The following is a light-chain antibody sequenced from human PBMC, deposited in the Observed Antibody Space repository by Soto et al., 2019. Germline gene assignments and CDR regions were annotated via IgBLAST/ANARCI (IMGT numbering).Light chain of an antibody. CDR2: AAS. J-gene: IGKJ3*01. CDR1: QGIRND. CDR3: LQKYFYPFT. Sequence: AIQMTQSPSSLSASVGDRVTITCRASQGIRNDLDWFQQKPGKAPKLLIYAASNLQSGVPARFSGSGSGTDLTLTISSLQSEDFATYYCLQKYFYPFTFGRGTKVDIK. V-gene: IGKV1-6*01.